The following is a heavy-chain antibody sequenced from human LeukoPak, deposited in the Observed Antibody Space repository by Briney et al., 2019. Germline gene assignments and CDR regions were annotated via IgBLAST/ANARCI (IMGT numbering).Heavy chain of an antibody. J-gene: IGHJ4*02. D-gene: IGHD6-13*01. CDR3: ARFIAAPYYFDY. Sequence: GRSLRLSCAASGFTFDDYAIHWVRQAPGKGLEWVSSISWNSGSIGYADSVKGRFTISRVNAKNSLYLQMNSLRAEDTAVYYCARFIAAPYYFDYWGRGTLVTVSS. V-gene: IGHV3-9*01. CDR2: ISWNSGSI. CDR1: GFTFDDYA.